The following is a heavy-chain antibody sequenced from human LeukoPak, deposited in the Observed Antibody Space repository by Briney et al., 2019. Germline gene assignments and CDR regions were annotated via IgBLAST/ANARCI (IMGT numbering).Heavy chain of an antibody. CDR2: IDYSGKT. D-gene: IGHD3-10*01. CDR3: ARWPGDVTRAFDI. CDR1: GGSISTYY. Sequence: PSETLSLTCTVSGGSISTYYWSWIRQPPGKGLEWIAYIDYSGKTNYNPSLKSRVTISIDMVKTQFSLNLSSVTAADTAAYYCARWPGDVTRAFDIWGQGTMVTVSS. J-gene: IGHJ3*02. V-gene: IGHV4-59*01.